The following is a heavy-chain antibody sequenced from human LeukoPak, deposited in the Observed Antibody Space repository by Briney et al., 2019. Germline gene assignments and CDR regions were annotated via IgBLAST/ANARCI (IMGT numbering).Heavy chain of an antibody. CDR2: INPNSGGT. D-gene: IGHD3-10*01. CDR1: GYTFTDYY. J-gene: IGHJ6*02. V-gene: IGHV1-2*02. CDR3: ARGDYYGSGKHYGMDV. Sequence: GASVKVSCKASGYTFTDYYFNWVRQAPGQGLEWMGWINPNSGGTHYAQNFQDRVTMTRDTSINTAYMELSRLRTDDTAVYYCARGDYYGSGKHYGMDVWGQGTTVTVSS.